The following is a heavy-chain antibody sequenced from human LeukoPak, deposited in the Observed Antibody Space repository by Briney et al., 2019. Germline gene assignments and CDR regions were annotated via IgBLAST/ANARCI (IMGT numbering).Heavy chain of an antibody. CDR3: ARGGPYCSSTSCYIG. Sequence: PGKSLRLSCAASGFTFNTYWMHWVRQAPGKGLVWVSRINSDGSTTSYADSVKGRFTISRGNAKNTLFLQMNSLRAEDTAVYYCARGGPYCSSTSCYIGWGQGTLVTVSS. CDR1: GFTFNTYW. V-gene: IGHV3-74*01. CDR2: INSDGSTT. D-gene: IGHD2-2*01. J-gene: IGHJ4*02.